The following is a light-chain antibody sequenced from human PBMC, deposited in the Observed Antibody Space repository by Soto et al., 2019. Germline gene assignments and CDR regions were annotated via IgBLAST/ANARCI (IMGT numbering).Light chain of an antibody. V-gene: IGLV2-14*03. J-gene: IGLJ1*01. Sequence: QSVRTQPASVSGSPGQSITISCTGTSSDVGGYGYVSWYQQHPGKAPKLLIYDVRDRPSGVSNRFSGSKSGNTASLTISGLQAEYEADFYCSSYTSSITYVFATGTKVTV. CDR3: SSYTSSITYV. CDR2: DVR. CDR1: SSDVGGYGY.